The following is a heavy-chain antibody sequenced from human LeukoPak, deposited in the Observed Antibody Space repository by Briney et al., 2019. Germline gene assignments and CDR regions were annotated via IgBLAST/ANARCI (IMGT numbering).Heavy chain of an antibody. CDR3: AKDSPYDFWSGYYSDY. Sequence: PGGSLRLSCAASGFTFSSYAMSWVCQAPGKGLEWVSAISGSGGSTYYADSVKGRFTISRDNSKNTLYLQMNSLRAEDTAVYYCAKDSPYDFWSGYYSDYWGQGTLVTVSS. CDR1: GFTFSSYA. D-gene: IGHD3-3*01. CDR2: ISGSGGST. J-gene: IGHJ4*02. V-gene: IGHV3-23*01.